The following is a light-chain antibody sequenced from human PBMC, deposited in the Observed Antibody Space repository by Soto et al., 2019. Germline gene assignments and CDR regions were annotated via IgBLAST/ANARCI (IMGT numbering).Light chain of an antibody. V-gene: IGKV3-20*01. Sequence: EIGLTQSPGTLSLSPGERATLSCRASQSVKNNYLAWYQQKPGQAPRLLISGASSRTTGIPDRFSGSGSGTDFTLTISRLEPEDFAVYYCQQYGNSPQITFGQGTRLEIK. J-gene: IGKJ5*01. CDR3: QQYGNSPQIT. CDR2: GAS. CDR1: QSVKNNY.